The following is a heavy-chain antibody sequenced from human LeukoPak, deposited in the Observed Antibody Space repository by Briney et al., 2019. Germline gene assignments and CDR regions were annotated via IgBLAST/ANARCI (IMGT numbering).Heavy chain of an antibody. CDR1: GFTFSDYN. D-gene: IGHD5-18*01. J-gene: IGHJ4*02. CDR2: ISSSSTI. V-gene: IGHV3-48*01. CDR3: ARAYSGYTFGYHY. Sequence: GGSLRLSCVASGFTFSDYNINWVRQPPGKGLEWVSYISSSSTIYYADSVKGRFTISRDNAKSSLYLQMNSLRAEDTAVYYCARAYSGYTFGYHYWGQGTLVTVSS.